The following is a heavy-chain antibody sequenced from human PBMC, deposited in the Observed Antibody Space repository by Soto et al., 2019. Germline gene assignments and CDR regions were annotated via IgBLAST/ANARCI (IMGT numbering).Heavy chain of an antibody. V-gene: IGHV3-7*01. CDR2: IKQDGSEK. CDR3: ARYSGSYYSYWYFDL. CDR1: GFTFSSYW. D-gene: IGHD1-26*01. J-gene: IGHJ2*01. Sequence: EVQLVESGGGLVQPGGSLRLSCAASGFTFSSYWMSWVRQAPGKGLEWVANIKQDGSEKYYVDSVKGRFTISRDNAKNSLYLQMNSLRAEDTAVYYCARYSGSYYSYWYFDLWGRGTLVTVSS.